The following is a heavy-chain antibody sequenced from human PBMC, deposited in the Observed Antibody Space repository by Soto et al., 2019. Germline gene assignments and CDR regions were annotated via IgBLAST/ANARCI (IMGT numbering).Heavy chain of an antibody. CDR1: GGSISSYY. D-gene: IGHD6-13*01. V-gene: IGHV4-59*01. CDR3: ARVGDSSSWYDYYGMDV. CDR2: IYYSGST. J-gene: IGHJ6*02. Sequence: LSLTCTVSGGSISSYYWSWIRQPPGKGLEWIGYIYYSGSTNYNPSLKSRVTISVDTSKNQFSLKLSSVTAADTAVYYCARVGDSSSWYDYYGMDVWGQGTTVTVSS.